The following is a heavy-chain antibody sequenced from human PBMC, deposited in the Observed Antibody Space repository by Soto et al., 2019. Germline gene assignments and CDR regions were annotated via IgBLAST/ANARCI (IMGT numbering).Heavy chain of an antibody. D-gene: IGHD2-2*01. CDR3: ARVVGDYVDY. Sequence: QVQLQESGPGLVKPSETLSLTCTVSGGSISSYYWSWIRQPPGKGLEWIGYIYYSGSTNYSPSLKRRVTISVDTSKNQFSLKLSSVTAADTAVYYCARVVGDYVDYWGQGTLVTVSS. V-gene: IGHV4-59*01. CDR2: IYYSGST. CDR1: GGSISSYY. J-gene: IGHJ4*02.